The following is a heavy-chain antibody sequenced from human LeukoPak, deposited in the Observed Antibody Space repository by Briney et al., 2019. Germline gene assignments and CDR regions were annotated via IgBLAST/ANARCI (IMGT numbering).Heavy chain of an antibody. V-gene: IGHV4-34*01. CDR3: ARNGVRGYYYGYGMDV. J-gene: IGHJ6*02. D-gene: IGHD2-8*01. Sequence: PSETLSLTCADYGGSFSGYYWSWIRQPPGKGLEWIGEINHSGSTNYNPSLKSRVTISVDTSKNQFSLKLSSVTAADTAVYYCARNGVRGYYYGYGMDVWGQGTTVTVSS. CDR2: INHSGST. CDR1: GGSFSGYY.